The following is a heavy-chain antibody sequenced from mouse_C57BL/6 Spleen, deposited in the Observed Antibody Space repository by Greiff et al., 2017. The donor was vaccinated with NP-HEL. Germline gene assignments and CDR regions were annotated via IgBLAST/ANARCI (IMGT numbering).Heavy chain of an antibody. D-gene: IGHD1-1*01. CDR1: GFTFSSYA. V-gene: IGHV5-4*01. Sequence: EVMLVESGGGLVKPGGSLKLSCAASGFTFSSYAMSWVRQTPEKRLEWVATISDGGSYTYYPDNVKGRFTISRDNAKNNLYLQMSHLKSEDTAMYYCARDWGYYYGMGVYAMDYWGQGTSVTVSS. CDR3: ARDWGYYYGMGVYAMDY. J-gene: IGHJ4*01. CDR2: ISDGGSYT.